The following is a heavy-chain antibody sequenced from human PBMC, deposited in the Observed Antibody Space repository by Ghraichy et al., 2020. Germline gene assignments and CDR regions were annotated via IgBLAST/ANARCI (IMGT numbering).Heavy chain of an antibody. Sequence: GESLNISCKGSGYSFTSYWIGWVRQMPGKGLEWMAIMFPADSDIRYSPSFQGQVTISADESISTAYLQWSSLKASDTAMYYCARWGVATSGMDVWGQGTTVTVSS. D-gene: IGHD5-12*01. CDR2: MFPADSDI. J-gene: IGHJ6*02. CDR3: ARWGVATSGMDV. CDR1: GYSFTSYW. V-gene: IGHV5-51*01.